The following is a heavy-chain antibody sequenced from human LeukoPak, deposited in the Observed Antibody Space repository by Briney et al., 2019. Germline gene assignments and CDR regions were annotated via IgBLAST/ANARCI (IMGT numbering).Heavy chain of an antibody. CDR1: GGSFSGYY. CDR3: ARGSRRYCTNGVCPFPFDY. Sequence: SETLSLTCAVYGGSFSGYYWSWIRQPPGKGLEWIGEINHSGSTNYNPSLKSRVTIPVDTSKNQFSLKLSSVTAADTAVYYCARGSRRYCTNGVCPFPFDYWGQGTLVTVSS. J-gene: IGHJ4*02. V-gene: IGHV4-34*01. CDR2: INHSGST. D-gene: IGHD2-8*01.